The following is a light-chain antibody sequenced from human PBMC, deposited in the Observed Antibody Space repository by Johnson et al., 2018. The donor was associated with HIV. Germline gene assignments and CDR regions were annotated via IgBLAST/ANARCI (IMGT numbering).Light chain of an antibody. J-gene: IGLJ1*01. CDR1: SSNIGNNY. CDR3: GTWDSSLSAGGV. V-gene: IGLV1-51*01. Sequence: QPVLTQPPSVSAAPGQKVTISCSGSSSNIGNNYVSWYQQLPGTAPKLLIYDNNKRPSGIPDRFSGSKSGTSATLGITELQTGDEADYYCGTWDSSLSAGGVFGTGTKVTAL. CDR2: DNN.